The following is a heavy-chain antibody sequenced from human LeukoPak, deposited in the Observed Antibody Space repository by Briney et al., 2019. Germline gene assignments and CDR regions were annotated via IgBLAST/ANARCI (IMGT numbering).Heavy chain of an antibody. J-gene: IGHJ4*02. V-gene: IGHV3-21*01. Sequence: PGGSLRVSCAASGFSFSSYRMIWVRQAPGKGLEWVSSITSNSKDIHYADSVKGRFNISRDNAKNSLYLQMNSLRAEDTAVYYCARLLRRSGHYADYWGQGTLVTVSS. CDR1: GFSFSSYR. CDR3: ARLLRRSGHYADY. D-gene: IGHD3-3*01. CDR2: ITSNSKDI.